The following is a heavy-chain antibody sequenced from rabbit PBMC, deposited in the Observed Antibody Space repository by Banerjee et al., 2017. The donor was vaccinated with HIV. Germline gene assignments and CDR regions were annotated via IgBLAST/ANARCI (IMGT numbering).Heavy chain of an antibody. V-gene: IGHV1S47*01. CDR2: IYPDYGST. CDR3: ARDLSGVIGWNLNL. J-gene: IGHJ4*01. Sequence: QEQLVESGGGLVTLGGSLKLSCKASGIDFSSYGISWVRQAPGKGLEWIAYIYPDYGSTDYASWVNGRFTISLDNAQNTVFLQMTSLTAADTATYFCARDLSGVIGWNLNLWGPGTLVTVS. D-gene: IGHD1-1*01. CDR1: GIDFSSYG.